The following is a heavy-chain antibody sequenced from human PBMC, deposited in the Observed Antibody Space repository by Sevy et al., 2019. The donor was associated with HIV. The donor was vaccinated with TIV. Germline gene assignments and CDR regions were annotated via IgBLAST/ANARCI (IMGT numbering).Heavy chain of an antibody. V-gene: IGHV3-30-3*01. CDR1: GFTFRTYS. CDR3: GRDPNQDAFDI. CDR2: ISFDGNYT. D-gene: IGHD2-2*01. J-gene: IGHJ3*02. Sequence: GGSLRLSCAASGFTFRTYSMYWVRQAPVKGLEWVALISFDGNYTKYADSVKGRFTISRDNSNNRLDLQMSSLRVEDTAVYYCGRDPNQDAFDIWGQGTVVTVSS.